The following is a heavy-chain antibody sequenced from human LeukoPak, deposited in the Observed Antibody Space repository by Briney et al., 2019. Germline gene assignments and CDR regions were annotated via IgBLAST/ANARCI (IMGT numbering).Heavy chain of an antibody. J-gene: IGHJ4*02. CDR1: GFTVSSNY. V-gene: IGHV3-53*01. CDR2: IYSGGST. Sequence: PGGSLRLSCAASGFTVSSNYMSWIRQAPGKGLEWISVIYSGGSTYYAASVKGRFTISRDNSKNPLYLQMNRQRAEDTAGYYCAKDYEQVYYDILTGPWLGWGQGTLVTVSS. D-gene: IGHD3-9*01. CDR3: AKDYEQVYYDILTGPWLG.